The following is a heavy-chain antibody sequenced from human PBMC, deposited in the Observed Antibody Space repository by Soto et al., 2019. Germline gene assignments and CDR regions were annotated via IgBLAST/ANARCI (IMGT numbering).Heavy chain of an antibody. J-gene: IGHJ5*02. Sequence: ASVKVSCKASGYTFTSYYMHWVRQAPGQGPEWVGIINPSGGSTSHAQKFQGRVTMTRDTSTSTVYMELSSLRSEATAVYYCARGGYYDSSGYDNWFDPWGQGTLVTVSS. D-gene: IGHD3-22*01. CDR3: ARGGYYDSSGYDNWFDP. CDR1: GYTFTSYY. V-gene: IGHV1-46*01. CDR2: INPSGGST.